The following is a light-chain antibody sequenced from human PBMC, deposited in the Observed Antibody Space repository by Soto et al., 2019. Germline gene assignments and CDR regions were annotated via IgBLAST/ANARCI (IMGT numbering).Light chain of an antibody. V-gene: IGLV2-8*01. CDR2: EVS. CDR1: SSDIGTYNY. CDR3: SSYAGSNNVV. J-gene: IGLJ2*01. Sequence: QSALTQPPSASGSPGQSVTISCTGTSSDIGTYNYVSWYQQHPGKAPKFMIYEVSKRPSGVPDRFSGSKSGNTASLTVSGLQAEDEADYYCSSYAGSNNVVFGGGTQLTVL.